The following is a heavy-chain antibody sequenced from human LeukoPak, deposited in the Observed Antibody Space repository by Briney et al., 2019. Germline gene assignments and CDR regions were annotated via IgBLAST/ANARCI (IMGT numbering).Heavy chain of an antibody. V-gene: IGHV1-69*04. J-gene: IGHJ3*02. CDR1: RGTFSSYA. CDR3: ARDPDYTDAFDI. Sequence: SVKVSCKASRGTFSSYAISWVRQAPGQGLEWMGRIIPILGIANYAQKFQGRVTITADKSTSTAYMELSSLRSEDTAVYYCARDPDYTDAFDIWGQGTMVTVSS. D-gene: IGHD4-11*01. CDR2: IIPILGIA.